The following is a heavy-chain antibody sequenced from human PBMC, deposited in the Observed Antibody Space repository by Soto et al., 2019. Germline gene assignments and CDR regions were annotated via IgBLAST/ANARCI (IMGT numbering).Heavy chain of an antibody. CDR1: DGSFSGYY. Sequence: SATLSHTCAVYDGSFSGYYGSWIRKTAGKGLEWIGRLYYTGTTDYNPSLKSRVTISLDTSKNQFSLKVRSVTAADTAVYYCARGGGYDFRSSQAPPIDVWGQGTTVTVFS. CDR3: ARGGGYDFRSSQAPPIDV. CDR2: LYYTGTT. J-gene: IGHJ6*02. D-gene: IGHD3-3*01. V-gene: IGHV4-59*10.